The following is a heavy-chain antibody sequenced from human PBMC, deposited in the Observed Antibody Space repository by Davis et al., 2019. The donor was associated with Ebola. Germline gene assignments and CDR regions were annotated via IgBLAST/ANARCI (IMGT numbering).Heavy chain of an antibody. V-gene: IGHV4-39*01. CDR1: GGSISNNRYY. J-gene: IGHJ4*02. D-gene: IGHD5-18*01. CDR2: IYYSGIT. CDR3: ARVGYGSYWHSSDPDH. Sequence: PGGSLRLSCSVSGGSISNNRYYWGWIRQPPGKGLEWIGSIYYSGITYYNPSLMSRVTISVDTSKNQLSLKLSSVTAADTAVFYCARVGYGSYWHSSDPDHWGQGTLVTVSS.